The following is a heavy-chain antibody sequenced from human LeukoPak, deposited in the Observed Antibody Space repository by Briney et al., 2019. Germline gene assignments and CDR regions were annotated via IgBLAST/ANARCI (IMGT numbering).Heavy chain of an antibody. CDR2: IDPSDSYT. CDR1: GYSFTSYW. V-gene: IGHV5-10-1*01. CDR3: ARHLLGIVTLDY. D-gene: IGHD7-27*01. J-gene: IGHJ4*02. Sequence: GESLRISCKGSGYSFTSYWISWVRQMPGKGLEWMGRIDPSDSYTNYSPSFQGHVTISADKSISTAYLQYSRLKDSDTAMYYCARHLLGIVTLDYWGQGTLVTVSS.